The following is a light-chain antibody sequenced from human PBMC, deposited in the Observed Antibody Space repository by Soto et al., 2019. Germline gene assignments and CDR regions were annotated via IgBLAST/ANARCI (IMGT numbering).Light chain of an antibody. CDR2: DAS. CDR3: QQDETFSGT. CDR1: QSVSGW. Sequence: DYQMPQSPSTLSASVRDTVTVTCRASQSVSGWLAWYQQKPGEAPKLLIYDASALPRGVPSRFSGSGSGTKFTLTIASLQPDDFATYYCQQDETFSGTFGPGTKVDIK. J-gene: IGKJ1*01. V-gene: IGKV1-5*01.